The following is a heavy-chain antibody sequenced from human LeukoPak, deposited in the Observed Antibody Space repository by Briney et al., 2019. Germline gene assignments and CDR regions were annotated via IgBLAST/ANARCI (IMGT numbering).Heavy chain of an antibody. CDR2: ISWNSGSI. Sequence: GRSLRLSCAASGFTFDDYAMHWVRQAPGKGLEWVSGISWNSGSIGYADSVKGRFTISRDNAKNSLYLQMNSLRAEDMALYYCAKASVPSTLLIQLWSTEDAFDIWGQGTMVTVSS. CDR3: AKASVPSTLLIQLWSTEDAFDI. J-gene: IGHJ3*02. D-gene: IGHD5-18*01. V-gene: IGHV3-9*03. CDR1: GFTFDDYA.